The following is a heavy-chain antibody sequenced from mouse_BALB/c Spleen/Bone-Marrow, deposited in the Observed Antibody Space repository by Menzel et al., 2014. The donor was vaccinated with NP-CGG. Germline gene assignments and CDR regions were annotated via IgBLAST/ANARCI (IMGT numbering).Heavy chain of an antibody. CDR3: ARDPYYYGFDY. J-gene: IGHJ2*01. CDR1: GYTFTSYW. V-gene: IGHV1-7*01. CDR2: INPSTGYT. D-gene: IGHD1-1*01. Sequence: QVQLQQSGAELAKPGASVKMSCKASGYTFTSYWMHWVKQRPGQGLEWIGYINPSTGYTEYNQKFKDKATLTADKSSSTAYVQLSSLTSEDSAVYYCARDPYYYGFDYWGQGTTLTVSS.